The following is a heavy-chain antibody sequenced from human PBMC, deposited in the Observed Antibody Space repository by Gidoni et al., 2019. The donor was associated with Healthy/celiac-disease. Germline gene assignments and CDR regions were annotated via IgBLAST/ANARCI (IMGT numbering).Heavy chain of an antibody. V-gene: IGHV3-23*01. D-gene: IGHD3-9*01. J-gene: IGHJ3*02. CDR3: AKVFDWFRVGAGVDAFDI. CDR2: ISGSGGST. Sequence: EVQLLESGGGLVQPGGSLRLSCAASGFTFSSYAMSWVRQAPGKGLEWVSAISGSGGSTYYADSVKGRFTISRDNSKNTLYLQMNSLRAEDTAVYYCAKVFDWFRVGAGVDAFDIWGQGTMVTVSS. CDR1: GFTFSSYA.